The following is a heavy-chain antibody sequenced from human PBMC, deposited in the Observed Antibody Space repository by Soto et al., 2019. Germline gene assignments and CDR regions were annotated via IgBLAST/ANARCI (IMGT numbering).Heavy chain of an antibody. CDR2: IYHSGST. J-gene: IGHJ4*02. V-gene: IGHV4-30-2*01. CDR3: AAGGGLPRYC. D-gene: IGHD5-12*01. Sequence: QLQLQESGSGLVKPSQTLSLTCAVSGGSISSGGYSWSWIRQPPGKGLEWIGYIYHSGSTYYNPSLKSRVTIPVDRSKNQSPLKLSSVTAADTAVYCCAAGGGLPRYCWGQGTLVTVSS. CDR1: GGSISSGGYS.